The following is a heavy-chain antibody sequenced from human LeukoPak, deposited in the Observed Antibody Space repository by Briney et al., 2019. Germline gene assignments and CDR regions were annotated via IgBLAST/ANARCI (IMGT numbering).Heavy chain of an antibody. CDR1: GFTFSSYG. CDR2: ISCSGARS. V-gene: IGHV3-23*01. CDR3: AKETPVTGYHLDH. J-gene: IGHJ4*02. D-gene: IGHD2-21*02. Sequence: PGGALRLSCAASGFTFSSYGMSWVRQAPGKGLEWVSGISCSGARSYYVAALRRRFTIYRDNSKNTLFLQMKSLRDEDTAVYYCAKETPVTGYHLDHWGQGSLVTVSS.